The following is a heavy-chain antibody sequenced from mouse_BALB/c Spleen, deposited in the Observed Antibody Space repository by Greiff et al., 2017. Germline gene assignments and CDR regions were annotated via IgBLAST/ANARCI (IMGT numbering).Heavy chain of an antibody. CDR2: ISYSGST. Sequence: EVQRVESGPGLVKPSQSLSLTCTVTGYSITSDYAWNWIRQFPGNKLEWMGYISYSGSTSYNPSLKSRISITRDTSKNQFFLQLNSVTTEDTATYYCARRYDGMDYWGQGTSVTVSS. D-gene: IGHD2-14*01. CDR1: GYSITSDYA. V-gene: IGHV3-2*02. J-gene: IGHJ4*01. CDR3: ARRYDGMDY.